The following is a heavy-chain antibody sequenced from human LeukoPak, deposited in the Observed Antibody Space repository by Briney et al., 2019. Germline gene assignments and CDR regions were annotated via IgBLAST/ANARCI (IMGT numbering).Heavy chain of an antibody. CDR1: GGSISSNFYY. CDR2: IYPSGST. Sequence: SETLSLTCTVSGGSISSNFYYWSWIRQPAGKGLEWIGRIYPSGSTNYNPSLKSRVTISVDTSKNQFSLQLNSVTPEDTAVYYCARGPPLNVCSSTSCYGVYYYYMDVWGKGTTVTVSS. V-gene: IGHV4-61*02. CDR3: ARGPPLNVCSSTSCYGVYYYYMDV. J-gene: IGHJ6*03. D-gene: IGHD2-2*01.